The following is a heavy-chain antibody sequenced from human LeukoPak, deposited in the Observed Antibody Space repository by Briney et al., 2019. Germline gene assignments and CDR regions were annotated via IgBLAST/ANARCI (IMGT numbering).Heavy chain of an antibody. J-gene: IGHJ4*02. D-gene: IGHD3-22*01. CDR3: ATGRIYDSSGYYRFDY. CDR2: ITGSSDQT. V-gene: IGHV3-23*01. Sequence: GGSLRLSCAASGFTFNSYAMNWVRQAPGKGLEWVSLITGSSDQTYYADSVKGRFTISRDSSKNTLYLQMNSLRADDTAVYYCATGRIYDSSGYYRFDYWGQGTLVTVSS. CDR1: GFTFNSYA.